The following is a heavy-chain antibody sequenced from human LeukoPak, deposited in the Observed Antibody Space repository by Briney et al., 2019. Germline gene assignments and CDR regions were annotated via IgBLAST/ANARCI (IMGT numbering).Heavy chain of an antibody. J-gene: IGHJ4*02. CDR2: ISAYNGNT. CDR1: GYTFTSYG. D-gene: IGHD3-10*01. V-gene: IGHV1-18*01. Sequence: ASVKVSCKASGYTFTSYGIRWVRQAPGQGLAWMGWISAYNGNTNYAQKLQGRVTMTTDTSTSTAYMELRSLRSDDTAVYYCARDRSVRRPDYWGQGALVTVSS. CDR3: ARDRSVRRPDY.